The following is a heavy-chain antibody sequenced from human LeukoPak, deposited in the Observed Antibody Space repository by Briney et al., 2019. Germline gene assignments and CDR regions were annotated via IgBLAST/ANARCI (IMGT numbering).Heavy chain of an antibody. CDR2: INHSGST. CDR1: GGSFSGYY. V-gene: IGHV4-34*01. CDR3: ARVPTTVVPFDY. J-gene: IGHJ4*02. Sequence: SETLSLTCAVYGGSFSGYYWSWIRQPPGKGLEWIGEINHSGSTNYNPSLKSRVTISVDTSKNQFSLKLSSVTAADTAVYYYARVPTTVVPFDYWGQGTLVTVSS. D-gene: IGHD4-17*01.